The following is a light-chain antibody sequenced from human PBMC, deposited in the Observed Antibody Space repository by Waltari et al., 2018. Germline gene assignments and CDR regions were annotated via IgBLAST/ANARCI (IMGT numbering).Light chain of an antibody. CDR2: DVR. CDR1: SSDVGGYNY. J-gene: IGLJ2*01. V-gene: IGLV2-14*03. CDR3: SSYISSSTLEL. Sequence: QSALTQPASVSGSPGQSITISCTGTSSDVGGYNYVSWYQQHPGKAPKLKIYDVRNRPSGVSNRFSGSKSGNTASQTISGLQAEDEADYYCSSYISSSTLELFGGGTSLTVL.